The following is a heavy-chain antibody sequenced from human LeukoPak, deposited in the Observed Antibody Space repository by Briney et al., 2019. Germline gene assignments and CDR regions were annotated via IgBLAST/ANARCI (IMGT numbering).Heavy chain of an antibody. CDR2: ISAYNGNT. D-gene: IGHD3-3*01. J-gene: IGHJ6*03. CDR3: ARVSVRFLEWSSRGYYMDV. V-gene: IGHV1-18*01. CDR1: GYTFTSYG. Sequence: ASVKVSCKASGYTFTSYGISWVRQAPGQGLEWMGWISAYNGNTNYAQKLQGRVTMTTDTSTSTAYMELRSLRSDDTAVYYCARVSVRFLEWSSRGYYMDVWGKGTTVTVSS.